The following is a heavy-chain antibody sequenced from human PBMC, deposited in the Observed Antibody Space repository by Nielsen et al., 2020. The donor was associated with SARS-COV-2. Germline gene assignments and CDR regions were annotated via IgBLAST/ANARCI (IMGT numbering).Heavy chain of an antibody. J-gene: IGHJ3*02. D-gene: IGHD1-1*01. V-gene: IGHV5-51*01. Sequence: GGSLRLSCKGSGYSFSSYWIAWVRQMPGKGLEWMGIIYPGNSKTRYSPSFQGQVTISADKSTSTAYLQWSSLKASDTAMYYCGRHLSVVHKGLEIWGQGTMVTVSS. CDR3: GRHLSVVHKGLEI. CDR1: GYSFSSYW. CDR2: IYPGNSKT.